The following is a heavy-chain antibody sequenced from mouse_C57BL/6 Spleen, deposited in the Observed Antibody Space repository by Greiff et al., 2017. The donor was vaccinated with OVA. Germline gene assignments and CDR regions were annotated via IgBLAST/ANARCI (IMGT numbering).Heavy chain of an antibody. CDR3: TRRDFDY. V-gene: IGHV1-15*01. CDR1: GYTFTDYD. Sequence: QVQLQQSGAELVRPGASVTLSCKASGYTFTDYDMHWVKQTPVHGLEWIGAIDPETGGTAYNQKFKGKAILTADKSSSTAYMELRSLTSEDSAVYYCTRRDFDYWGQGTTLTVSS. CDR2: IDPETGGT. J-gene: IGHJ2*01.